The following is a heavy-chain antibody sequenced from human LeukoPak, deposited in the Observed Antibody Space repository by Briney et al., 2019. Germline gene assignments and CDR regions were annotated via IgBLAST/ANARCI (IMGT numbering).Heavy chain of an antibody. Sequence: ASVKVSCKTSEGTFTTIAISGLGKPLGQGLEWMGGIIPLFGTTNYAQKFQGRVTITADESTSTAYMELSSLRSEDMAVYYCASPYGSGSLWGQGTPVTVSS. D-gene: IGHD3-10*01. CDR1: EGTFTTIA. V-gene: IGHV1-69*13. CDR3: ASPYGSGSL. CDR2: IIPLFGTT. J-gene: IGHJ4*02.